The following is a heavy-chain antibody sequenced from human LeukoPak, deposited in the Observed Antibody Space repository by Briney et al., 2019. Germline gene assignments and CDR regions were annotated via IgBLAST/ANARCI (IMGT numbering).Heavy chain of an antibody. CDR2: IYYSGST. J-gene: IGHJ5*02. CDR3: ARLGQRYFPDWFDP. CDR1: GGSISSGGYY. Sequence: PSQTLSLTCTVSGGSISSGGYYWSWIRQHPGKGLEWIGYIYYSGSTYYNPSLKSRVTISVDTSKNQFSLKLSSVTAADTAVYYCARLGQRYFPDWFDPWGQGTLVTVSS. D-gene: IGHD3-9*01. V-gene: IGHV4-31*03.